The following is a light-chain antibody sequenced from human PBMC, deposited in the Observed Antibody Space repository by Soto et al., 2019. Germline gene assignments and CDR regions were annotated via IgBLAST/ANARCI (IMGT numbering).Light chain of an antibody. CDR1: SSEVGGYNY. Sequence: QSALTDPASMSGSPGQSSASSGTGTSSEVGGYNYVSWYQQHPGKAPKLMIYEVSNRPSGVSNRFSGSKSGNTASLTISGLQAEDEADYYCSSYTSSSLYVFGTGTKVTVL. CDR3: SSYTSSSLYV. V-gene: IGLV2-14*01. CDR2: EVS. J-gene: IGLJ1*01.